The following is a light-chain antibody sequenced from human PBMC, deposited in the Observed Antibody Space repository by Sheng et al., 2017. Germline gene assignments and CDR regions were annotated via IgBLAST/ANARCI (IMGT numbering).Light chain of an antibody. CDR3: QVWDSSSVV. CDR1: NIGSK. V-gene: IGLV3-9*01. Sequence: SYELTQPLSVSVALGQTARITCGGNNIGSKKCTGTSRSQARPLCWSSIGIVTGPLGSRERFSGSNSGNTATLTIRRAQAGDEADYYCQVWDSSSVVFGGGTKLTVL. J-gene: IGLJ2*01. CDR2: GIV.